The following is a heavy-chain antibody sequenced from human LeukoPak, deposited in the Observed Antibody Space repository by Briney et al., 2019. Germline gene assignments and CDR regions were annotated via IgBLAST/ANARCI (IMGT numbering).Heavy chain of an antibody. J-gene: IGHJ4*02. CDR1: GFTVSSNY. CDR3: ARDGVLGSHDS. V-gene: IGHV3-66*01. CDR2: IYSGGST. Sequence: PGGSLRLSCAASGFTVSSNYMSWVRQAPGKGLEWVSVIYSGGSTNYADSVKGRFTISRDNAKNTLDLQMNSLRAEDTAVYYCARDGVLGSHDSWGQGTLVTVSS. D-gene: IGHD2-15*01.